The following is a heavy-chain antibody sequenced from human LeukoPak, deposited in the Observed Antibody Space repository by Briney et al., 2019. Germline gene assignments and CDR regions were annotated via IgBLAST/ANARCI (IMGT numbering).Heavy chain of an antibody. CDR1: GYSISSGYY. J-gene: IGHJ3*02. V-gene: IGHV4-38-2*02. CDR2: IYHSGST. D-gene: IGHD3-9*01. Sequence: SETLSLTCTVSGYSISSGYYWGWIRQPPGKGLEWIGSIYHSGSTYYNPSLKSRVTISVDTSKNQFSLKLSSVTAADTAVYYCASRAGEFDWLSLFDAFDIWGQGTRVTVSS. CDR3: ASRAGEFDWLSLFDAFDI.